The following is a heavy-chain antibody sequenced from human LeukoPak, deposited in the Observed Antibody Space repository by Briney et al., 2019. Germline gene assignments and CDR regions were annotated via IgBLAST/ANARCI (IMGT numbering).Heavy chain of an antibody. Sequence: SETLSLSCAVYGESFSDYNWTWIRQPPGKGLEWIGFISYSGNTYSTPSLESRLTISIDTAKNQFSLSLSSVTAADTAVCAREIVSSYYYNGMDVWGQGTTVTVSS. CDR1: GESFSDYN. D-gene: IGHD5/OR15-5a*01. J-gene: IGHJ6*02. CDR2: ISYSGNT. V-gene: IGHV4-30-4*01. CDR3: EIVSSYYYNGMDV.